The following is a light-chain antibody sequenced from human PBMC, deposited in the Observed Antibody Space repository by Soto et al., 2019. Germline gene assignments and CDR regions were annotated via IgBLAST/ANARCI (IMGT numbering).Light chain of an antibody. CDR2: GVS. J-gene: IGKJ2*01. CDR1: QSVTSNH. Sequence: IGLKHSLDTLSVSKGERTTLSCRASQSVTSNHVAWYQQKPGQAPRLLIYGVSSRATGIPDRFSGSGSGTDFTLTISRVEPEDFAVYYCQHFGNSLYTFGQG. CDR3: QHFGNSLYT. V-gene: IGKV3-20*01.